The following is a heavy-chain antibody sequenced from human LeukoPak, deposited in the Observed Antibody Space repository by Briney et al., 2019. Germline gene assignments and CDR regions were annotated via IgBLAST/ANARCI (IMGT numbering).Heavy chain of an antibody. J-gene: IGHJ4*02. CDR2: VSSSSSYI. V-gene: IGHV3-21*01. D-gene: IGHD3-3*01. Sequence: GGSLRLSCAASGFTFSDHYMDWVRQAPGKGLEWVSSVSSSSSYIYYADSVKGRFTISRDNAKNSLYLQMNSLRAEDTAVYYCARTSGDDDFWSGYHSDYWGQGTLVTVSS. CDR1: GFTFSDHY. CDR3: ARTSGDDDFWSGYHSDY.